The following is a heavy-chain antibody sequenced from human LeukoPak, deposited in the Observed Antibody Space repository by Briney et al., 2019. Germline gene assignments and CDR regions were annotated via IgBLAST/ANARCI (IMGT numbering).Heavy chain of an antibody. V-gene: IGHV3-48*02. Sequence: GRSLRLSCAASGFTFSSYSMNWVRQAPGKGLEWVSYISSSSSTIYYADSVKGRFTISRDNAKNSLYLQMNSLRDEDTAVYYCARVKRMVYVENWFDPGGQGTLVTVS. CDR1: GFTFSSYS. J-gene: IGHJ5*02. D-gene: IGHD2-8*01. CDR3: ARVKRMVYVENWFDP. CDR2: ISSSSSTI.